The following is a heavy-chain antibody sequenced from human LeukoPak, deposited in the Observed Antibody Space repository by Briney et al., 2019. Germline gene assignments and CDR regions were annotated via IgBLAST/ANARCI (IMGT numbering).Heavy chain of an antibody. CDR1: GGSIRSYY. V-gene: IGHV4-59*08. J-gene: IGHJ4*02. CDR2: IYYSGST. Sequence: SETLSLTCTVSGGSIRSYYWSWIRQPPGKGLEWIGYIYYSGSTNYNPSLKSRVTISVDTSKNQFSLKLSSVTAADTAVYYCARRYYDFWSGYCDYWGQGTLVTVSS. CDR3: ARRYYDFWSGYCDY. D-gene: IGHD3-3*01.